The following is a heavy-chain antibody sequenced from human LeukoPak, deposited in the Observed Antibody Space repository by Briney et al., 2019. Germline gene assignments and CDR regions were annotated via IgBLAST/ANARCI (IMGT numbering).Heavy chain of an antibody. D-gene: IGHD1-26*01. J-gene: IGHJ6*02. Sequence: GGSLRLSCAASGFTFSSYAMSWVRQAPGKGLEWVSAISGSGGSTYYADSVKGRFTISRDNSKNTLYLQMNSLRAEDTAVYYCAKDSGSSPYYYYGMDVWGQGTTVTVSS. V-gene: IGHV3-23*01. CDR3: AKDSGSSPYYYYGMDV. CDR2: ISGSGGST. CDR1: GFTFSSYA.